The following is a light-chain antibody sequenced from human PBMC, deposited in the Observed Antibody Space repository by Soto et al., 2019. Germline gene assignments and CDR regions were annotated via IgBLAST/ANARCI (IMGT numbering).Light chain of an antibody. CDR2: DAS. CDR1: QSLRSS. J-gene: IGKJ1*01. V-gene: IGKV3-15*01. Sequence: ETMMTQSPDTLSVSLGERATLSCRASQSLRSSLAWYQQKPGQAPRLLIYDASTRATGIPARFSGSGSGTDFTLTISRLQSEDFAVYYWQQYNNWPQTVGQGTKVEIK. CDR3: QQYNNWPQT.